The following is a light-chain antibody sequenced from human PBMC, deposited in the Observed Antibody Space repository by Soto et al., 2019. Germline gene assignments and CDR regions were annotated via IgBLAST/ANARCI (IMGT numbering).Light chain of an antibody. CDR3: QQYNSYSPT. J-gene: IGKJ1*01. V-gene: IGKV1-5*03. Sequence: DIQMTPSPSTLSASVGDRVTITCRASQGISVWLAWYQQKAGKAPNLLIYKASRLESGVPSRFSGSGSETEFTLTISGLQPGDSATYYCQQYNSYSPTFGQGTKVDIK. CDR2: KAS. CDR1: QGISVW.